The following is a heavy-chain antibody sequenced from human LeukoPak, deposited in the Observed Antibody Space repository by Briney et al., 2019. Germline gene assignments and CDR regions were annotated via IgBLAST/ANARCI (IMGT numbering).Heavy chain of an antibody. Sequence: GRSLRLSCAASGFTFSSYAMHWVRQAPGKELKWVAVISYDGSNEYYADSMKGRFTISRDNSKNTLYLQMNSLRAEDTAVYYCAKWMYYYASSGFDYWGQGTLVTVSS. CDR1: GFTFSSYA. CDR2: ISYDGSNE. CDR3: AKWMYYYASSGFDY. J-gene: IGHJ4*02. D-gene: IGHD3-22*01. V-gene: IGHV3-30*18.